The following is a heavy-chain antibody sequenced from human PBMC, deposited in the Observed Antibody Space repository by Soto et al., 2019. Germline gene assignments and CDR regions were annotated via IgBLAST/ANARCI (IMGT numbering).Heavy chain of an antibody. CDR3: ASSYGSGKSGMDV. J-gene: IGHJ6*02. CDR1: GGSISSGDYY. CDR2: IYTSGST. D-gene: IGHD3-10*01. V-gene: IGHV4-61*02. Sequence: QVQLQESGPGLVKPSQTLSLTCTVSGGSISSGDYYWSWIRQPAGKGLEWIGRIYTSGSTNYNPSLKSRVTMSVDTSKNQFSLKLSSVTAADTAVYYCASSYGSGKSGMDVWGQGTTVTVSS.